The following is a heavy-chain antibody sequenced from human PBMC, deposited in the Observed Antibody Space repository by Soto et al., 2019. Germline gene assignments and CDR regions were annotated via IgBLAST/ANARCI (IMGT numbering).Heavy chain of an antibody. D-gene: IGHD2-15*01. V-gene: IGHV3-30*18. CDR1: GFTFSDYA. CDR3: AKRVGGDCCDPSS. Sequence: QVQLVESGGGVVQPGRSLRLSCAASGFTFSDYAMHWVRQPPGKGLEWVAAIPYDGSNKYSADSVKGRFTISRDKSKNTLYLQMNSLRAEDTAVYYCAKRVGGDCCDPSSCAHGSLVTVSS. CDR2: IPYDGSNK. J-gene: IGHJ5*01.